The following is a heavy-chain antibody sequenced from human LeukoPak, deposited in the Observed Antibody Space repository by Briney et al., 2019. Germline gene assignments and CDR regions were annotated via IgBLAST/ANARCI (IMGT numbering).Heavy chain of an antibody. J-gene: IGHJ4*02. CDR1: GFTFSSYA. CDR2: LSGTGVNT. Sequence: PGGSLRLSCAASGFTFSSYAMSWVRQAPGKGLEWVSTLSGTGVNTYYADSVKGRFAISRDNSKNTLYLQMNSLRAEDTAVYYCARQVSRGFFDYWGQGTLVTVSS. D-gene: IGHD2-8*01. V-gene: IGHV3-23*01. CDR3: ARQVSRGFFDY.